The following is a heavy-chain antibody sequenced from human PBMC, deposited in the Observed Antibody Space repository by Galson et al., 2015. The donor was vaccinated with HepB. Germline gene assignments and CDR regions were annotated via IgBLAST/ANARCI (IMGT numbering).Heavy chain of an antibody. CDR1: GFTFSSYA. CDR3: VKVVIPEALVPAAIYYFDY. J-gene: IGHJ4*02. V-gene: IGHV3-64D*06. Sequence: SLRLSCAASGFTFSSYAMHWVRQAPGKGLEYVSAISSNGGSTYYADSVKGRFTISRDNSKNTLYLQMSSLRAEDTAVYYCVKVVIPEALVPAAIYYFDYWGQGTLVTVSS. CDR2: ISSNGGST. D-gene: IGHD2-2*01.